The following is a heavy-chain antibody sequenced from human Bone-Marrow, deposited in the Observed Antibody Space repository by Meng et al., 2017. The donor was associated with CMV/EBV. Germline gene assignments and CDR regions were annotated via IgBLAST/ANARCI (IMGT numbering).Heavy chain of an antibody. CDR3: ARRVSYYHYGMDV. CDR2: INPNSGGT. J-gene: IGHJ6*02. V-gene: IGHV1-2*02. Sequence: ASVKVSCRASGYTFTGYYMHWVRQAPGQGLEWMGWINPNSGGTNYAQKFQGRVTMTRDTSISTAYMELSRLRSDDTAVYYCARRVSYYHYGMDVWGQGTTVTVSS. D-gene: IGHD2-8*01. CDR1: GYTFTGYY.